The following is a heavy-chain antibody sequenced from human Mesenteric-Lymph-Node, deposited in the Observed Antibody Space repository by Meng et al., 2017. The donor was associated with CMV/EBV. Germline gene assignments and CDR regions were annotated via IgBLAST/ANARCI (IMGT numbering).Heavy chain of an antibody. V-gene: IGHV1-69*02. J-gene: IGHJ5*02. CDR3: AGGIAAAGSRWFDP. CDR1: GGTFSSYT. D-gene: IGHD6-13*01. Sequence: QVQLVQSGAEVKKPGYSVQGSCKASGGTFSSYTISWVRQAPGQGLEWMGRIIPILGIANYAQKFQGRVTITADKSTSTAYMELSSLRSEDTAVYYCAGGIAAAGSRWFDPWGQGTLVTVSS. CDR2: IIPILGIA.